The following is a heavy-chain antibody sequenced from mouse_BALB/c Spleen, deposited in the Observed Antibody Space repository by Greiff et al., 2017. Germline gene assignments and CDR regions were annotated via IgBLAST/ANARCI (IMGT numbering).Heavy chain of an antibody. J-gene: IGHJ4*01. CDR2: INPGSGGT. D-gene: IGHD2-14*01. CDR1: GYAFTNYL. CDR3: ANRNSYYYAMDY. V-gene: IGHV1-54*01. Sequence: QVQLQQSGAELVRPGTSVKVSCKASGYAFTNYLIEWVKQRPGQGLEWIGVINPGSGGTNYNEKFKGKATLTADKSSSTAYMQLSSLTSDDSAVYFCANRNSYYYAMDYWGQGTSVTVSS.